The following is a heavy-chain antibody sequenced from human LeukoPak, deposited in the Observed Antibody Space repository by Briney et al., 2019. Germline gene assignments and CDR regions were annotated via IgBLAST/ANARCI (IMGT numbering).Heavy chain of an antibody. CDR1: GGSISIGGYY. D-gene: IGHD1-1*01. V-gene: IGHV4-31*03. J-gene: IGHJ2*01. CDR3: ARVVEGQLWYFDL. CDR2: IYYSGIT. Sequence: SQTLSLTCTVSGGSISIGGYYWSWIRQHPGKGLEWIGYIYYSGITYYNPSLKSRVTISVDTSKNQFSLYLSSVTAADTAAYYCARVVEGQLWYFDLWGRGTLVTVSS.